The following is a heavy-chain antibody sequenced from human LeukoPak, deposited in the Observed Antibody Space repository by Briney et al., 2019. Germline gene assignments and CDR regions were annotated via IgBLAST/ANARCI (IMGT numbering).Heavy chain of an antibody. CDR2: INHSGST. V-gene: IGHV4-34*01. D-gene: IGHD4-17*01. CDR1: GGSFSGYY. CDR3: ARDGGYGDYYYYYYMDV. J-gene: IGHJ6*03. Sequence: PSETLSLTCAVYGGSFSGYYWSWIRQPPGKGLEWIGEINHSGSTNYNPSLKSRVTISVDTSKNQFSLKLSSVTAADTAVYYCARDGGYGDYYYYYYMDVWGKGTTVTISS.